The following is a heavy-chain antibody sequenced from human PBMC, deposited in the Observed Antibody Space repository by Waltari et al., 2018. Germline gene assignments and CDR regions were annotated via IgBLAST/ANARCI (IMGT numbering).Heavy chain of an antibody. V-gene: IGHV4-38-2*01. J-gene: IGHJ3*01. CDR1: GYSISSGAC. D-gene: IGHD4-17*01. CDR3: ARNMTTLTTGAFYV. CDR2: SYRSGGT. Sequence: QVQLQESGPGLVKPSETLSLTCAVSGYSISSGACGGWFRQPPGKGLEWIGSSYRSGGTCDNPSLKSRVTISVDTSKNHFSLWLTSVTAADTAVYYCARNMTTLTTGAFYVWGQWTMVTVSS.